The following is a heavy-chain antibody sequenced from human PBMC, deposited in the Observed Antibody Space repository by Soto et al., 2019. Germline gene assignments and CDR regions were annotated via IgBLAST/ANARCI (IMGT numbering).Heavy chain of an antibody. D-gene: IGHD6-19*01. CDR2: ISYDGSNK. CDR1: GFTFSSHA. J-gene: IGHJ6*02. Sequence: QVQLVESGGGVVQPGRSLRLSCAASGFTFSSHAMHWVRQAPGKGLEWVAVISYDGSNKYYADSVKGRFTISRDNSKNTLYLQMNSLRAEDTAVYYCARDPAVAGRTYYYYYGMDVWGQGTTVTVSS. V-gene: IGHV3-30-3*01. CDR3: ARDPAVAGRTYYYYYGMDV.